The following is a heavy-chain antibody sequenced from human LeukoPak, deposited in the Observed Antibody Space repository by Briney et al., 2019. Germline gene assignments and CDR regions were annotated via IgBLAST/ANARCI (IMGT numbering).Heavy chain of an antibody. Sequence: GGSLRLSRAASGFTFSSYSMNWVRQAPGKGLEWVSSISSSSSYIYYADSVKGRFTISRDNAKNSLYLQMNSLRAEDTAVYYCARDINSSGWSDYWGQGTLVTVSS. CDR3: ARDINSSGWSDY. D-gene: IGHD6-19*01. CDR1: GFTFSSYS. CDR2: ISSSSSYI. J-gene: IGHJ4*02. V-gene: IGHV3-21*01.